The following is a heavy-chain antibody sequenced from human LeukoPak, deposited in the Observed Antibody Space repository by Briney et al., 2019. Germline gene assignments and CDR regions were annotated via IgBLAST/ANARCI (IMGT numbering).Heavy chain of an antibody. CDR2: ISVRSDGGTT. CDR1: GFTFSSYE. Sequence: GGSLRLSCAASGFTFSSYEMNWVRQGPGKGLEWVGHISVRSDGGTTDYAAPVKGRFTISRDDSKNTLYLQMDSLQTEDTAVYYCASLVGFSLYYWGQGTLVTVSS. CDR3: ASLVGFSLYY. J-gene: IGHJ4*02. V-gene: IGHV3-15*01. D-gene: IGHD1-26*01.